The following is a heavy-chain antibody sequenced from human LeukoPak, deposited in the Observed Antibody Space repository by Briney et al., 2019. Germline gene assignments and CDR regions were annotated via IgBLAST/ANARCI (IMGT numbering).Heavy chain of an antibody. CDR3: ARAPSGCGGICPFDW. D-gene: IGHD2-15*01. J-gene: IGHJ4*02. Sequence: PSETLSLTCTVSGYSISSGFHWGWIRQPPGKGLVWIGSKYHTGSTYYNPSLRSRVAISVDTSKNQFSLKLSSVTAADTAVYYCARAPSGCGGICPFDWWGQGNLVTVSS. V-gene: IGHV4-38-2*02. CDR2: KYHTGST. CDR1: GYSISSGFH.